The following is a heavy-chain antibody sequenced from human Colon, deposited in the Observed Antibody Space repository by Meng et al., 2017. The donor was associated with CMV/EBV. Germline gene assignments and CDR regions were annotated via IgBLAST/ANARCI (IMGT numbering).Heavy chain of an antibody. J-gene: IGHJ4*02. CDR2: IYSGGST. D-gene: IGHD3-10*01. Sequence: VSSNYMSWVRQAPGKGLEWVSVIYSGGSTYYADSVKGRFTISRDNSKNTLYLQMNSLRAEDTAVYYCASEISPNYYGSGSYGGELDYWGQGTLVTVSS. CDR3: ASEISPNYYGSGSYGGELDY. CDR1: VSSNY. V-gene: IGHV3-66*02.